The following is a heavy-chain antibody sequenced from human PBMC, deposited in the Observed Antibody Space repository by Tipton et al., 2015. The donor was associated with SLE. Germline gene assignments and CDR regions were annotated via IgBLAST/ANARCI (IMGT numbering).Heavy chain of an antibody. CDR3: ARSDYYDSSGYSSYAFDI. CDR1: GGSISSHY. Sequence: TLSLTCTVSGGSISSHYWSWIRQPPGKGLEWIGYIYNSGSGNYNPSLKSRVTISVDTSKNQFSLKLSSVSAADTAVYYCARSDYYDSSGYSSYAFDIWGQGTMVTVPS. V-gene: IGHV4-59*11. J-gene: IGHJ3*02. D-gene: IGHD3-22*01. CDR2: IYNSGSG.